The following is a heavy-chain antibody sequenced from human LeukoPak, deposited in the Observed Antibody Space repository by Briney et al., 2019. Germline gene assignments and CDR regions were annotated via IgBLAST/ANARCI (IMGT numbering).Heavy chain of an antibody. Sequence: SETLSLTCTVSGGSISSGGYYWSWIRQHPGKGLEWIGYIYYSGSTYYNPSLKSRVTISVDTSKNQFSLKLSSVTAADTAVYYCARATGGYCSRTSCFFDYWGQGTLVTVSS. D-gene: IGHD2-2*03. CDR2: IYYSGST. V-gene: IGHV4-31*03. CDR3: ARATGGYCSRTSCFFDY. J-gene: IGHJ4*02. CDR1: GGSISSGGYY.